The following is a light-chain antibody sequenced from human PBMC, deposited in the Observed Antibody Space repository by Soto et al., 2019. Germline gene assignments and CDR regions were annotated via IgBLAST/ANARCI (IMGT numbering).Light chain of an antibody. CDR2: DAS. CDR1: QSVRNNY. J-gene: IGKJ5*01. CDR3: QHRSEWPVS. V-gene: IGKV3-11*01. Sequence: EIVLTQSPGTLSLSPGERATLSCRASQSVRNNYLAWYQQRPGQAPRLLISDASNRATGIPARFSGGGFGTDFTLTISSLEPEDFAVYYCQHRSEWPVSVGQGTRLEIK.